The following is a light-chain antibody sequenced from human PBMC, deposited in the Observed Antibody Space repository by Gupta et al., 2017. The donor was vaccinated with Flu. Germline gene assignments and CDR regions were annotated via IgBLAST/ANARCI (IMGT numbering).Light chain of an antibody. V-gene: IGKV3-15*01. J-gene: IGKJ1*01. CDR3: QQYKNWPPWT. CDR1: QSVSTN. CDR2: GAS. Sequence: EIVMTQSPATLSVSPGERATLYCRASQSVSTNLAWYQQKPGQAPRLLIYGASTRATDIPARFSGSGSGTEFTLTISSRRSEDFAVYYCQQYKNWPPWTFGQGTRVEIK.